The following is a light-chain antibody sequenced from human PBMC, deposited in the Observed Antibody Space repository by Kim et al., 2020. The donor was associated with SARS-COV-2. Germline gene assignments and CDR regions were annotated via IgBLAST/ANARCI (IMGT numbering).Light chain of an antibody. V-gene: IGLV3-1*01. CDR3: QAWDSSTAV. CDR1: KLGDKY. Sequence: SYERTQPPSVSVSPGQTASIPCSGDKLGDKYACWYQQKPGQSPVLVIYQDSKRPSGIPERFSGSNSGNTATLTISGTQAMDEADYYCQAWDSSTAVFGGGTQLTVL. J-gene: IGLJ2*01. CDR2: QDS.